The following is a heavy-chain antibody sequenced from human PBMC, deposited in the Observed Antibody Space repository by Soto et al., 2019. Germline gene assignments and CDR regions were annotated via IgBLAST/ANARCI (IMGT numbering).Heavy chain of an antibody. Sequence: SETLSLTCTVSGGSISSYYWSWIRQPPGKGLEWIGYIYYSGSTNYNPSLKSRVTISVDTSKNQFSLKLSSVTAADTAVYYCARDVGIAARYRYMDVWGKGTTVTVS. CDR3: ARDVGIAARYRYMDV. J-gene: IGHJ6*03. CDR2: IYYSGST. V-gene: IGHV4-59*01. CDR1: GGSISSYY. D-gene: IGHD6-6*01.